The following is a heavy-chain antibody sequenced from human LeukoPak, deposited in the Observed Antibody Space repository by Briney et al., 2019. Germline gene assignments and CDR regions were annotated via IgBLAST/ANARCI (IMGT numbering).Heavy chain of an antibody. CDR2: IRYDGSKK. CDR3: AKVLRYFDWLLSVAVDY. CDR1: GFSFRSHA. Sequence: GGSLRLSCTASGFSFRSHAMHWVRQAPGKGLEWVAFIRYDGSKKFYADSVKGRFTISRDNSKNTLYLQMNSLKAEDTAVYYCAKVLRYFDWLLSVAVDYWGQGTLVTVSS. J-gene: IGHJ4*02. V-gene: IGHV3-30*02. D-gene: IGHD3-9*01.